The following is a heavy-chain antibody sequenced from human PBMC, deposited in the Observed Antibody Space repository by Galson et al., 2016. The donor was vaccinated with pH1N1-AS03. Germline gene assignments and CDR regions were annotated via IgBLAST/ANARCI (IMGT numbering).Heavy chain of an antibody. D-gene: IGHD6-13*01. CDR1: GGSISSYY. V-gene: IGHV4-59*01. Sequence: TLSLTCTVSGGSISSYYWTWIRQPPGKGLEWIGHIYYSGGTNYSPSLKSRVPISVDTSKNQFSLKLSSVTAADTAVYYCARFRSSWTFYYGLDVWGQGTTVTVSS. CDR2: IYYSGGT. CDR3: ARFRSSWTFYYGLDV. J-gene: IGHJ6*02.